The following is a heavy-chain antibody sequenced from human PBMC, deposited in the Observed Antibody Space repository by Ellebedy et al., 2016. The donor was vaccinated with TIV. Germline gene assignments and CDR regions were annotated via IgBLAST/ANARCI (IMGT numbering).Heavy chain of an antibody. V-gene: IGHV4-59*01. CDR3: ARDYYDFWSGSYVDGVYGMDV. J-gene: IGHJ6*02. CDR2: IYYSGST. Sequence: SETLSPTXTVSGGSISSYYWSWIRQLPGKGLEWIGYIYYSGSTNYNPSLKSRVTISVDTSKNQFSLKLSSVTAADTAVYYCARDYYDFWSGSYVDGVYGMDVWGQGTTVTVSS. CDR1: GGSISSYY. D-gene: IGHD3-3*01.